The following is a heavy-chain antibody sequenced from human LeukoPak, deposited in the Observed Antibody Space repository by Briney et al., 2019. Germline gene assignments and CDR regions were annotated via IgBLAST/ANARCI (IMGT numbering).Heavy chain of an antibody. CDR3: ARGPYKYDSSAAFDI. CDR2: IYYSGST. CDR1: GGSISTYY. V-gene: IGHV4-59*01. J-gene: IGHJ3*02. Sequence: PSETLSLTCAVSGGSISTYYWSWIRQPPGKGLEWIGYIYYSGSTNYNPSLKSRVTISVDTSKNQFSLKLSSVTAADTAVYYCARGPYKYDSSAAFDIWGQGTMVTVSS. D-gene: IGHD3-22*01.